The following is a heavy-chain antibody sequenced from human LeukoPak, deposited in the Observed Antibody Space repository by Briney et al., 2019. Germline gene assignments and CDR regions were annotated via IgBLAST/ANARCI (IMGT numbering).Heavy chain of an antibody. V-gene: IGHV4-61*05. CDR3: ARGQTTVSDYFDY. Sequence: SETLSLTCTVSGGSISSSSYYWGWIRQPPGKVLEWIGRIYTSGSTNYNPSLKSRVTISVDTSKNQFSLKLSSVTAADTAVYYCARGQTTVSDYFDYWGQGTLVTVSS. D-gene: IGHD4-17*01. J-gene: IGHJ4*02. CDR2: IYTSGST. CDR1: GGSISSSSYY.